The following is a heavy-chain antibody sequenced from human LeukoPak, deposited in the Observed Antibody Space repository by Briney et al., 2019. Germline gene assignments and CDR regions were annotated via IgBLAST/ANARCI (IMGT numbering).Heavy chain of an antibody. D-gene: IGHD4-17*01. Sequence: PSETLSLTCTVSGGSISSYYWSWIRQPPGKGLEWIGYIYYSGSTNYNPSLESRVTISVDTSKNQFSLKLSSVTAADTAVYYCARLEVLTVTTNYFDYWGQGTLVTVSS. CDR1: GGSISSYY. V-gene: IGHV4-59*08. CDR3: ARLEVLTVTTNYFDY. CDR2: IYYSGST. J-gene: IGHJ4*02.